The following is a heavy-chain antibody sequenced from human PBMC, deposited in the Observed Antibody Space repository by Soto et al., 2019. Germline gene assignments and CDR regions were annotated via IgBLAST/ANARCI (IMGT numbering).Heavy chain of an antibody. CDR3: VRYYDSIIDAFDI. J-gene: IGHJ3*02. CDR1: GGTFSRDA. V-gene: IGHV1-69*13. D-gene: IGHD3-22*01. CDR2: IIPIFGTA. Sequence: ASVKVSFKACGGTFSRDAISWLRQAPGQGLEWMGGIIPIFGTANYAQKFQGRVTITADESTSTAYMELSSLRSEDTAVYYCVRYYDSIIDAFDIWAQGTMVTGSS.